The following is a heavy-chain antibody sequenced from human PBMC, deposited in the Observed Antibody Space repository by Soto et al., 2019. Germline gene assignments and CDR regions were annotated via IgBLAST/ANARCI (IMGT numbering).Heavy chain of an antibody. D-gene: IGHD1-26*01. J-gene: IGHJ3*02. CDR3: AKGEVGFDI. CDR2: ISYDGSNK. V-gene: IGHV3-30*18. Sequence: GGSLRLSCAASGFTFSSYGMHWVRQAQGKGLEWVAVISYDGSNKYYADSVKGRFTISRDNSKNTLYLQMNSLRAEDSAVYYCAKGEVGFDIWGQGTLVTVSS. CDR1: GFTFSSYG.